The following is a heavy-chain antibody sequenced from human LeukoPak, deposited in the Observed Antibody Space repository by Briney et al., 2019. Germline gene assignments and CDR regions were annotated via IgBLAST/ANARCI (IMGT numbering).Heavy chain of an antibody. J-gene: IGHJ4*02. V-gene: IGHV4-34*01. CDR1: GGSFSGYY. D-gene: IGHD3-10*01. CDR2: INHSGST. Sequence: SETLPLTCAVYGGSFSGYYWSWIRQPPGKGLEWIGEINHSGSTNYNPSLKSRVTISVDTSKNQFPLKLSSVTAADTAVYYCARTAFLAHTPSGSYYNRSGALTGVYYFDYWGQGTLVTVSS. CDR3: ARTAFLAHTPSGSYYNRSGALTGVYYFDY.